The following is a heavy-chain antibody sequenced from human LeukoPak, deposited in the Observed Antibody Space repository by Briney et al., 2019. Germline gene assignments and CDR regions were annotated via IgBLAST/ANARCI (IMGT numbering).Heavy chain of an antibody. D-gene: IGHD6-19*01. CDR1: GFTFSSYA. CDR2: ISGSGGST. Sequence: GGSLRLSCAASGFTFSSYAMSWVRQAPGKGQEWVSAISGSGGSTYYADSVKGRFTISRDNSKNTLYLQMNSLRAEDTAVYYCAKEIEGIAVAGSYLDYWGQGTLVTVSS. V-gene: IGHV3-23*01. J-gene: IGHJ4*02. CDR3: AKEIEGIAVAGSYLDY.